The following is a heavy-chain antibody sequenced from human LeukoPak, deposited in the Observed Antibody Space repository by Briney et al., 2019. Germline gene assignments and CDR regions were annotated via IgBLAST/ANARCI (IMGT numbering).Heavy chain of an antibody. D-gene: IGHD6-19*01. J-gene: IGHJ4*02. V-gene: IGHV3-53*01. CDR1: GFTVSSNY. CDR3: AKDLSGRYSSGWYFDY. CDR2: IYSGGST. Sequence: GGSLRLSCAASGFTVSSNYMSWVRQAPGKGLEWVSVIYSGGSTYYADSVKGRFTISRDNSKNTLYLQMNSLRAEDTAVYYCAKDLSGRYSSGWYFDYWGQGTLVTVSS.